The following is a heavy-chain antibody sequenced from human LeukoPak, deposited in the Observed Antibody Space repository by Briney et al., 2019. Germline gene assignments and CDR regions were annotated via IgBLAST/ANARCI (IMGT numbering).Heavy chain of an antibody. J-gene: IGHJ6*02. CDR2: IYYSGST. CDR3: ARDRTHSSSWGAYYYYGMDV. Sequence: SETLSLTCTVSGGSVSSGSYYWSWIRQPPGKGLEWIGYIYYSGSTNYNPSLKSRVTISVDTSKNQFYLKLSSVTAADTAVYYCARDRTHSSSWGAYYYYGMDVWGQGTTVTVSS. CDR1: GGSVSSGSYY. D-gene: IGHD6-13*01. V-gene: IGHV4-61*01.